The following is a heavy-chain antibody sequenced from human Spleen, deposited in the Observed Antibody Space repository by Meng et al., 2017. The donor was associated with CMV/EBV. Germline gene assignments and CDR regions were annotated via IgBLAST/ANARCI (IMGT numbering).Heavy chain of an antibody. D-gene: IGHD2-2*01. J-gene: IGHJ4*02. CDR1: GYSFTSYW. CDR3: ARRSSTSCYFDY. V-gene: IGHV5-51*01. CDR2: IYPGDSDT. Sequence: GGSLRLSCKGSGYSFTSYWIGWVRQMPGKGLEWMGIIYPGDSDTRYSPSFQGQVTISADKSISTAYLQWSSLKASDTAMYYCARRSSTSCYFDYWGQGTLVTVSS.